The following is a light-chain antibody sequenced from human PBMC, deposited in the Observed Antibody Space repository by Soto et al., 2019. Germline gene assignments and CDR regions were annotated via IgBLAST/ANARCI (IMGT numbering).Light chain of an antibody. CDR1: QSPSGY. V-gene: IGKV3-20*01. CDR3: QQYVSAPIT. J-gene: IGKJ5*01. CDR2: DAS. Sequence: EIVLTQSPATLSLSPWERATLSCRASQSPSGYLAWYQQRPGQAPRLLIYDASSRATGVPVSLSGSGSGTDFTLTISRLEPEDFAVYYCQQYVSAPITFGQGTRLEIK.